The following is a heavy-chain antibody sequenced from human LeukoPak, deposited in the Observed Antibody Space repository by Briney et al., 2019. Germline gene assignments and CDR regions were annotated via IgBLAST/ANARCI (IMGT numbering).Heavy chain of an antibody. J-gene: IGHJ6*02. CDR2: INHSGST. Sequence: PSETLSLTCAVYGGSFSGYHWSWIRQPPGKGLEWIGEINHSGSTNCNPSLKSRVTISVDTSKNQFSLKLSSVTAADTAVYYCARGKWLQLRDYYYYGLDVWGQGTTVTVSS. CDR1: GGSFSGYH. CDR3: ARGKWLQLRDYYYYGLDV. D-gene: IGHD5-24*01. V-gene: IGHV4-34*01.